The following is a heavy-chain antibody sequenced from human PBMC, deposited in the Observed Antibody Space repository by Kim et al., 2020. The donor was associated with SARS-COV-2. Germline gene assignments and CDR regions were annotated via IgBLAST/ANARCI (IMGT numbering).Heavy chain of an antibody. J-gene: IGHJ4*02. Sequence: GGSLRLSCAASGFTFSSYSMNWVRQAPGKGLEWVSSISSSSSYIYYADSVKGRFTISRDNAKNSLYLQMNSLRAEDTAVYYCARDPYYDILTGYYRDVWGQGTLVTVSS. V-gene: IGHV3-21*04. CDR3: ARDPYYDILTGYYRDV. CDR2: ISSSSSYI. D-gene: IGHD3-9*01. CDR1: GFTFSSYS.